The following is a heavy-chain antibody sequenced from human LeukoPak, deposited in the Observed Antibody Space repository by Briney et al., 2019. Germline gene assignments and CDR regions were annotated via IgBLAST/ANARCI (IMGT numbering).Heavy chain of an antibody. CDR2: TGSGKNT. CDR3: ARGSGEGFDY. CDR1: GFIFSSYS. D-gene: IGHD3-3*01. V-gene: IGHV3-66*01. Sequence: GGSLRLSCAASGFIFSSYSMSWVRQAPGKGLEWDSVTGSGKNTYYADSVKGRFTISRENAKNSLYLQMNSLRAGDTAVYYCARGSGEGFDYWGQGTLVTVSS. J-gene: IGHJ4*02.